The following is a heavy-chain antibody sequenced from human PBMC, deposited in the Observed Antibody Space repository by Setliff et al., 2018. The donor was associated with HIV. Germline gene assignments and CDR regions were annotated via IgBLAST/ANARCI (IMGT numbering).Heavy chain of an antibody. J-gene: IGHJ4*02. CDR2: ISGYNGHT. CDR1: GYTFSSFA. D-gene: IGHD3-22*01. CDR3: ARVGPFEFDSSGYAEF. V-gene: IGHV1-18*01. Sequence: ASVKVSCQASGYTFSSFAMRWVRQAPGQGLEWVAWISGYNGHTNYAQRFQGRVTVTTDTSTSTAYMELRSLRSDDTAVYFCARVGPFEFDSSGYAEFWGQGTPVTVSS.